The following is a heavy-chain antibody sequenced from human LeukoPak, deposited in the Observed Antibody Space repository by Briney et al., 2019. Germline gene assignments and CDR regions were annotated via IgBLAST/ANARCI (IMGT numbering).Heavy chain of an antibody. CDR3: AKDVKYYYDSSGYYKRDY. D-gene: IGHD3-22*01. Sequence: GGSLRLSCAAAGFTFSSYGMHWVRPAPGKGLEWVAFIRFDGSNKYYADSVKGRFTISRDNSKNTLYLQMNSLRAEDTAVYYCAKDVKYYYDSSGYYKRDYWGQGTLVTVSS. V-gene: IGHV3-30*02. J-gene: IGHJ4*02. CDR2: IRFDGSNK. CDR1: GFTFSSYG.